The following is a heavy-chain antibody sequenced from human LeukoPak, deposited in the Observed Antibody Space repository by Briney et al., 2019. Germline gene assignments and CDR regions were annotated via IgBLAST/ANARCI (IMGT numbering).Heavy chain of an antibody. CDR1: GDTVSSNSAA. CDR3: ARKYSSTWYDALDI. J-gene: IGHJ3*02. CDR2: TYYRSKRYT. D-gene: IGHD2/OR15-2a*01. Sequence: SQTLSLTCAISGDTVSSNSAAWNWIRQSPSRGLEWLGRTYYRSKRYTDYAISVKSRITINPDTSKNQFSLQLNSVTPDDTAVYYCARKYSSTWYDALDIWGQGTMVTVSS. V-gene: IGHV6-1*01.